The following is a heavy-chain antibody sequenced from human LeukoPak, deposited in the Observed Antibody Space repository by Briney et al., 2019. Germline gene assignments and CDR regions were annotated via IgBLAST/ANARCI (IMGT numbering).Heavy chain of an antibody. D-gene: IGHD1-26*01. CDR3: SRESGAFSPLGY. CDR2: ISLSGRT. Sequence: SETLSLTCDVSGGSISRTNWWSWVRQSPGQGLEWIGEISLSGRTNYNPSLQSRVTMSLDESKNQLSLDLASVTAADTAVYYCSRESGAFSPLGYWGQGTLVTVHS. J-gene: IGHJ4*02. CDR1: GGSISRTNW. V-gene: IGHV4-4*02.